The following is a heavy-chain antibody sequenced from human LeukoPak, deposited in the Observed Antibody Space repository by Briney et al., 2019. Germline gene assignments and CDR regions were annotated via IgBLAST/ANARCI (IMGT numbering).Heavy chain of an antibody. CDR2: INHSGST. CDR1: GGSFSGYY. Sequence: SETLSLTCAVYGGSFSGYYWSWIRQPPGRGLEWIGEINHSGSTNYNPFLKSRVTISVDTSKNQFSLKLSSVTAADTAVYYCARGRCGGDCYSGRRRAFDIWGQGTMVTVSS. D-gene: IGHD2-21*02. CDR3: ARGRCGGDCYSGRRRAFDI. V-gene: IGHV4-34*01. J-gene: IGHJ3*02.